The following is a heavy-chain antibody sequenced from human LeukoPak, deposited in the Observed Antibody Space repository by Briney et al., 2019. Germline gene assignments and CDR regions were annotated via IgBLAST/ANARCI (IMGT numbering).Heavy chain of an antibody. D-gene: IGHD3-22*01. CDR2: IRFDGSKK. J-gene: IGHJ4*02. CDR1: GFTLRTYG. CDR3: AKDWGYYDSGAISD. V-gene: IGHV3-30*02. Sequence: GGSLRLSCAASGFTLRTYGMHWVRQAPGKGLEWVAFIRFDGSKKEYVESVKGRFTISRDNSKNTLYLQMNSLRGADTAVYYCAKDWGYYDSGAISDWGQGTLGIFSS.